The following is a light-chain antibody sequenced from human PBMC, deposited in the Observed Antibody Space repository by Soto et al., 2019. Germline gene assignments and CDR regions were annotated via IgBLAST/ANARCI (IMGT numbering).Light chain of an antibody. J-gene: IGLJ1*01. V-gene: IGLV1-47*01. CDR3: AAWDDSLSGNYV. CDR2: RNN. Sequence: QSVLTQPPSASGTPGQRVTISCSGSSSNIGSNYVYWYQQLPGTAPKLLIYRNNQRPSGVPDRFSGSKSGNSASLAISGLRSEDEADYYCAAWDDSLSGNYVFGTGTKLPS. CDR1: SSNIGSNY.